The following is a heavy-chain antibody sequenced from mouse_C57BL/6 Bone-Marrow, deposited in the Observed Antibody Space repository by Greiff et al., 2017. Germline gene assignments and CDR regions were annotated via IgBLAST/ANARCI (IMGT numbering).Heavy chain of an antibody. J-gene: IGHJ2*01. CDR3: ASGGNYGGYYFDY. CDR1: GYTFTTYP. CDR2: FHPYNDDT. Sequence: VQLQQSGAELVKPGPSVKMSCKTSGYTFTTYPLAWMKQNHGKSLEWIGNFHPYNDDTKYNEKFKGKATLTVEKSSSTVYLELRRLTADDSAFYYCASGGNYGGYYFDYWGQGTTLTVAS. V-gene: IGHV1-47*01. D-gene: IGHD1-1*02.